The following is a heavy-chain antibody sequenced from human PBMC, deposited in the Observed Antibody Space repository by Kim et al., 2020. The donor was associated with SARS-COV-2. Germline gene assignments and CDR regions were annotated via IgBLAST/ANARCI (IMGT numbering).Heavy chain of an antibody. Sequence: YYIGSTNYTPSLKIRVTITVVTSKDKVSLKLSSVTAADPAVYYCARGFDCWGQGTLVTVSS. J-gene: IGHJ4*02. V-gene: IGHV4-59*09. CDR3: ARGFDC. CDR2: YYIGST.